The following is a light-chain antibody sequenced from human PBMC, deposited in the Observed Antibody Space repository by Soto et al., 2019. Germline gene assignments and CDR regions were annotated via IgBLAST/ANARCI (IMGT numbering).Light chain of an antibody. CDR1: QSVGSDY. Sequence: EIVLTQSPRTLSLSPGERATLSCRASQSVGSDYVAWYQHRPGQAPRLLFSGIFRRATGIPDRFSGSGSGTDFTLTINSLEPEDFAVYYCQQFGSSPRTFGQGTKV. V-gene: IGKV3-20*01. J-gene: IGKJ1*01. CDR2: GIF. CDR3: QQFGSSPRT.